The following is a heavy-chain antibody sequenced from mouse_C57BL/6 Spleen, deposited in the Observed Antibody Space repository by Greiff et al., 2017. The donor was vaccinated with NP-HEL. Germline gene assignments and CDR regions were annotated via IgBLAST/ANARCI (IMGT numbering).Heavy chain of an antibody. J-gene: IGHJ4*01. V-gene: IGHV1-82*01. CDR2: IYPGDGDT. D-gene: IGHD2-1*01. CDR1: GYAFSSSW. CDR3: ASSLIYYGKYYYAMDY. Sequence: LVESGPELVKPGASVKISCKASGYAFSSSWMNWVKQRPGKGLEWIGRIYPGDGDTNYNGKFKGKATLTADKSSSTAYMQLSSLTSEDSAVYSCASSLIYYGKYYYAMDYWGQGTSVTVSS.